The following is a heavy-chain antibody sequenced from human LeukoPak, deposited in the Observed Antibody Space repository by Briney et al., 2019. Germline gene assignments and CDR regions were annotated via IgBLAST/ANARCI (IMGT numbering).Heavy chain of an antibody. V-gene: IGHV1-18*04. CDR1: GYTFTSYG. J-gene: IGHJ4*02. Sequence: ASVKVSCKASGYTFTSYGISWVRQAPGQGLEWMGWISAYNGNTNYAQKLQGRVTMTTDTSTSTAYMELRSLRSDDTAVYYCASRGSGEAAAMLYYFDYWGQGTLVTVSS. D-gene: IGHD2-2*01. CDR2: ISAYNGNT. CDR3: ASRGSGEAAAMLYYFDY.